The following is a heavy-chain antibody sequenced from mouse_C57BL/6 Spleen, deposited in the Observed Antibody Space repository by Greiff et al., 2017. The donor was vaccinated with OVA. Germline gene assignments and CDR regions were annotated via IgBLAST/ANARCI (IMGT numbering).Heavy chain of an antibody. J-gene: IGHJ2*01. Sequence: VQLKESGAELVRPGASVKLSCTASGFNIKDDYMHWVKQRPEQGLEWIGWIDPENGDTEYASKFQGKATITADTSSNTPYLQLSSLTSEDTAVYYCTTGGNYRFDYWGQGTTLTVSS. D-gene: IGHD2-1*01. CDR2: IDPENGDT. V-gene: IGHV14-4*01. CDR1: GFNIKDDY. CDR3: TTGGNYRFDY.